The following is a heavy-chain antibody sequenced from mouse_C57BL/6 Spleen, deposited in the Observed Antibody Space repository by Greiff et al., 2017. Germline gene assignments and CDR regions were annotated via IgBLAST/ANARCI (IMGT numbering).Heavy chain of an antibody. V-gene: IGHV1-20*01. CDR3: DSNDGNFDV. D-gene: IGHD2-12*01. Sequence: EVQLQQSGPELVKPGASVKISCKASGYSFTGYFMNWVMQSHGKSLEWIGRINPYNGDTFYNQKFKGKATLTVDKSSSTAHMELRSLTSEDSAVYYGDSNDGNFDVWGTGTTVTVSS. J-gene: IGHJ1*03. CDR1: GYSFTGYF. CDR2: INPYNGDT.